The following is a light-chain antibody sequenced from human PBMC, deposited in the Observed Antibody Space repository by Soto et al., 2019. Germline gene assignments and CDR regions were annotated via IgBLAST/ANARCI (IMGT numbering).Light chain of an antibody. V-gene: IGKV2-28*01. CDR2: YGS. CDR3: MQARQTPLT. J-gene: IGKJ4*02. Sequence: DIVMTQSPLSLPVTPAEPASISCRSSQRLLHSSGYNCLDCYLQKPGQSPQLLIYYGSNRASGVPFSFSGSVLVTEFTLKISRVEAEDVGVYYCMQARQTPLTFGGGTRVEIK. CDR1: QRLLHSSGYNC.